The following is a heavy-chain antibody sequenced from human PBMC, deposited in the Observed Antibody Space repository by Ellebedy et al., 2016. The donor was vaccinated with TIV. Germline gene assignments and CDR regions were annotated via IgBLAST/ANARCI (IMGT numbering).Heavy chain of an antibody. J-gene: IGHJ6*02. D-gene: IGHD3-3*01. CDR3: ATREWQDPMDV. CDR2: INTGNGNT. Sequence: ASVKVSCXASGHTFTTYGIHWVRQASGQRLEWMGWINTGNGNTKYSQRLQGRVTITRDTSASTAYMELSSLMSEDTAVYYCATREWQDPMDVWGQGTTVTVSS. CDR1: GHTFTTYG. V-gene: IGHV1-3*04.